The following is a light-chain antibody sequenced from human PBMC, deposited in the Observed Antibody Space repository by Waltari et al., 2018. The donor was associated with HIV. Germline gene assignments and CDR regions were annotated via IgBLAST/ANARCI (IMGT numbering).Light chain of an antibody. CDR3: CSYAGSFHVV. V-gene: IGLV2-11*01. CDR1: SSDVGGYNY. CDR2: DVS. Sequence: QSALTQPRSVSGSPGQSVTISCTGTSSDVGGYNYVSRYQQHPGKAPKLMIYDVSKRPSGVPDRFSGSKSGNTASLTISGLQAEDEADYYCCSYAGSFHVVFGGGTKLTVL. J-gene: IGLJ2*01.